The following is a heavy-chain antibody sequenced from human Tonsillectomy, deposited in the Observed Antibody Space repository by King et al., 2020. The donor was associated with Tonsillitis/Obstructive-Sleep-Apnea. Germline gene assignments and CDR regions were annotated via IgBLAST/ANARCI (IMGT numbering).Heavy chain of an antibody. CDR1: GYTFTTYG. CDR3: ARDGDSGCSSTSFSLGESNYYYYGMDV. D-gene: IGHD2-2*01. Sequence: QLVQSGAEVKKPGASVKVSCKASGYTFTTYGISWVRQAPGQGLEWMGWISAYNGNTNYAQKLQGRVTMTTDTSTSTAYMELRSLRSDDTAVYYRARDGDSGCSSTSFSLGESNYYYYGMDVWGQGTTVTVSS. V-gene: IGHV1-18*01. CDR2: ISAYNGNT. J-gene: IGHJ6*02.